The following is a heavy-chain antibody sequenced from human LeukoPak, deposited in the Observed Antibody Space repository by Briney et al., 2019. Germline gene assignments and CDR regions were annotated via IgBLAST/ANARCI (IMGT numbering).Heavy chain of an antibody. J-gene: IGHJ6*02. CDR1: GFTFGDYA. CDR2: IRSKAYGGTT. CDR3: TRGNTAMVFTVYGMDV. Sequence: PGGSLRLSCTASGFTFGDYAMSWFRQAPGKGLEWVGFIRSKAYGGTTEYAAPVKGRFTISRDDSKSIAYLQMNSLKTEDTAVYYCTRGNTAMVFTVYGMDVWGQGTTVTVSS. V-gene: IGHV3-49*03. D-gene: IGHD5-18*01.